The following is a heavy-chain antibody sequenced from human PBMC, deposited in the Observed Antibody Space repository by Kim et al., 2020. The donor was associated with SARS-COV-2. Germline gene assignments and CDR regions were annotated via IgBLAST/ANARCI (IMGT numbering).Heavy chain of an antibody. CDR3: ARVSVACTED. CDR2: INHSGST. D-gene: IGHD6-19*01. J-gene: IGHJ4*02. CDR1: GGSFSGYY. V-gene: IGHV4-34*01. Sequence: SETLSLTCAVYGGSFSGYYWSWIRQPPGKGLEWIGEINHSGSTNYNPSLKSRVTISVDTSKNQFSLKLSSVTAADTAVYYCARVSVACTEDWGQGTLVTVSS.